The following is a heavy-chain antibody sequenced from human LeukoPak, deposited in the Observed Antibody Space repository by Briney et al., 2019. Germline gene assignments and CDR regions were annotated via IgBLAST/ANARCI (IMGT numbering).Heavy chain of an antibody. CDR2: ITPAGGNT. D-gene: IGHD5-24*01. CDR1: GYTFTNSY. Sequence: ASVKLSCKASGYTFTNSYIHWVRRAIGQVLEWRGLITPAGGNTNYTKNFQGRVTLTRDTSTRTAYTELSSLRSEDTAIYYCARIRAGYNDDYDLWGQGTVVTVPS. J-gene: IGHJ3*01. V-gene: IGHV1-46*01. CDR3: ARIRAGYNDDYDL.